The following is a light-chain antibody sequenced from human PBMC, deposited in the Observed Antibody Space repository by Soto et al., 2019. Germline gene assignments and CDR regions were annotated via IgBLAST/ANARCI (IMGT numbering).Light chain of an antibody. J-gene: IGLJ3*02. CDR2: EVS. V-gene: IGLV2-14*01. CDR3: SSYTSSSTRV. CDR1: SSDVGGYNY. Sequence: QSALTQPASVSGSPGQSITISCTGSSSDVGGYNYVSWYQQHPNKAPKLMIYEVSNRPSGVSNRFSGSKSGNTASLTISGLQAEDGGDYYCSSYTSSSTRVFGGGTKLTVL.